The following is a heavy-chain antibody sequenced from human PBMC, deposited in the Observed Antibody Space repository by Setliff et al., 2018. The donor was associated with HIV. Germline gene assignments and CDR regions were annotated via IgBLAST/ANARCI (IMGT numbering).Heavy chain of an antibody. J-gene: IGHJ4*02. D-gene: IGHD3-10*01. V-gene: IGHV1-69*05. CDR1: GDTFSSYA. CDR2: IIPIFGTA. Sequence: ASVKVSCKASGDTFSSYAISWVRQAPGQGLEWMGGIIPIFGTANYAQKFQGRVTLTRDTSASTVYLDLSSLRSEDTAIYYCARGYYNSGNYFEYWGQGTLVTVSS. CDR3: ARGYYNSGNYFEY.